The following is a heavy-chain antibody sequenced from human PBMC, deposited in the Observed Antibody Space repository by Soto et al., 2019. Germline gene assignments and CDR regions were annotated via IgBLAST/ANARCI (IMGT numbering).Heavy chain of an antibody. V-gene: IGHV3-30-3*01. CDR2: ISYDGSNK. J-gene: IGHJ4*02. Sequence: GGSLRLSCAASGFTFSSYAMHWVRQAPGKGLEWVAVISYDGSNKYYADSVKGRFTISRDNSKNTLYLQMNSLRAEDTAVYYCARQGYDSSGYYTFDYWGPGSLVTVSS. D-gene: IGHD3-22*01. CDR1: GFTFSSYA. CDR3: ARQGYDSSGYYTFDY.